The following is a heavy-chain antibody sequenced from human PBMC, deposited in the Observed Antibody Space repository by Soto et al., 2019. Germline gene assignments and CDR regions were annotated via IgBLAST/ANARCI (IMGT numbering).Heavy chain of an antibody. Sequence: SQTLSLTCAISGDSVSSNSAAWNWIRQSQSRGPEWLGRTYHGSKWSTDYAVTVKSRISVNTDTSRNQFSLQLSSVTPEDTGVYYCARGWLRTGFDTWGQGTMVTVSS. CDR2: TYHGSKWST. CDR3: ARGWLRTGFDT. J-gene: IGHJ3*02. CDR1: GDSVSSNSAA. V-gene: IGHV6-1*01. D-gene: IGHD2-8*02.